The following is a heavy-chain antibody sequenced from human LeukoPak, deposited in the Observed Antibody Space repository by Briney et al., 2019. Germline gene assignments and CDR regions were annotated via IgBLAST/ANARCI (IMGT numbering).Heavy chain of an antibody. CDR3: ARDDCSSTSCIQGGFDY. D-gene: IGHD2-2*01. CDR2: IKQDGSEK. J-gene: IGHJ4*02. V-gene: IGHV3-7*03. CDR1: GFTFSSYW. Sequence: GGSLRLSCAASGFTFSSYWMSWVRQAPGKGLEWVAKIKQDGSEKYYVDSVKGRFTISRDNAKNSLYLQMNSLRAEDTAVYYCARDDCSSTSCIQGGFDYWGQGTLVTVSS.